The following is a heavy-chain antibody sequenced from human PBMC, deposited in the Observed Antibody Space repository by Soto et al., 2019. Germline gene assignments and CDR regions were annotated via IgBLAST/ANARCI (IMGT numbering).Heavy chain of an antibody. Sequence: QVQLVQSGAEVKKPGSSVKVSCKSSGGTFSSYTISWVRQAPGQGLEWMGRIIPILAVTNYAQKFQGRVTISADNTTTTCYLYLSSRRCAETAVYYCARNGQVADVTTTLDHYYDGMDAWGQGTTVTVS. J-gene: IGHJ6*02. V-gene: IGHV1-69*02. CDR1: GGTFSSYT. CDR3: ARNGQVADVTTTLDHYYDGMDA. CDR2: IIPILAVT. D-gene: IGHD2-15*01.